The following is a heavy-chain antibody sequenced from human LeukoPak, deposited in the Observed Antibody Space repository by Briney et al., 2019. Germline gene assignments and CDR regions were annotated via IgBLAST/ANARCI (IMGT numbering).Heavy chain of an antibody. J-gene: IGHJ6*03. Sequence: PSETLSLTCVVSGGSSSGYHWTWIRQSPGKGFEWIGEINPSGRTNYNPSLKSRVMMSVDTSKSQFSLSLTSATAADTAVYYCGRAHTFPDIYYYMDVWGEGTAVTVFS. V-gene: IGHV4-34*01. CDR3: GRAHTFPDIYYYMDV. CDR2: INPSGRT. CDR1: GGSSSGYH. D-gene: IGHD2/OR15-2a*01.